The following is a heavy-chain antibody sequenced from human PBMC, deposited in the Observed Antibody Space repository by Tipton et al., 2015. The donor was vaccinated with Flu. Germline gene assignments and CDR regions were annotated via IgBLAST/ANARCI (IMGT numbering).Heavy chain of an antibody. Sequence: TLSLTCTVSGGSISSYYWSWIRQPPGKGLEWIGYIYYSGSTNYNPSLKSRVTISVDTSKNQFSLKLNSVTASDTAVYYCASATAVTTIGMDVWGQGTTV. J-gene: IGHJ6*02. D-gene: IGHD4-11*01. V-gene: IGHV4-59*07. CDR2: IYYSGST. CDR3: ASATAVTTIGMDV. CDR1: GGSISSYY.